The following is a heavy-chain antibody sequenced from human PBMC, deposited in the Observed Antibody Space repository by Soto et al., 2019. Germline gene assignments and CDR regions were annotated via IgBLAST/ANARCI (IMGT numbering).Heavy chain of an antibody. Sequence: QVQLQQWGAGLLKPSETLSLTCAVYGGSFSGYYWSWIRQPPGKGLEWIGEINHSGSTNYNPSLKGRVTNPVDPSKIQFSLKRSSVTAAETALYYCARSGFCRGGSSSRRGNSYSSMDSWGKGPRSPSP. V-gene: IGHV4-34*01. CDR3: ARSGFCRGGSSSRRGNSYSSMDS. CDR2: INHSGST. J-gene: IGHJ6*03. D-gene: IGHD2-15*01. CDR1: GGSFSGYY.